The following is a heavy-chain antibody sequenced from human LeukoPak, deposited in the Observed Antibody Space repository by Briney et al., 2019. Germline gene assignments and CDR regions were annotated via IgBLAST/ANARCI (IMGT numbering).Heavy chain of an antibody. J-gene: IGHJ5*02. CDR1: GFTFSSYG. CDR3: ARVGGSSGWNLGWFDP. CDR2: ISYDGSNK. Sequence: PGGSLRLSCAASGFTFSSYGMHWVRQAPGKGLEWVAVISYDGSNKYYADSVKGRFTISRDNSKNTLYLQMNSLRAEDTAVYYCARVGGSSGWNLGWFDPWGQGTLVTVSS. D-gene: IGHD6-19*01. V-gene: IGHV3-30*03.